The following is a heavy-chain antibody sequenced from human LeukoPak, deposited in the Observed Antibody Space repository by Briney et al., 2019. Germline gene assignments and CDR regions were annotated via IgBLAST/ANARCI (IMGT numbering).Heavy chain of an antibody. V-gene: IGHV3-23*01. CDR3: AKLLMAMVRGVDIDC. Sequence: GGSLRLSCAASGFTFSSYGMSWVRQAPGKGREWVSAITGSGGSTYYADSVKGRFTISRDNSKNTLYLQMNSLRAEDTAVYYCAKLLMAMVRGVDIDCWGQGTLVTVSS. D-gene: IGHD3-10*01. CDR1: GFTFSSYG. CDR2: ITGSGGST. J-gene: IGHJ4*02.